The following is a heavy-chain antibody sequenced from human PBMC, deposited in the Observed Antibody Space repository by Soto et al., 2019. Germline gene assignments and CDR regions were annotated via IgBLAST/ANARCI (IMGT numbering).Heavy chain of an antibody. D-gene: IGHD2-2*01. V-gene: IGHV3-30*18. CDR1: GFSFSSFV. CDR2: ISSDGSEK. J-gene: IGHJ6*04. CDR3: AKDHVVVIPVGTRAYGMEV. Sequence: PGWSLRLSCEASGFSFSSFVMHLVHQAPGKGLEWVALISSDGSEKYYADSVKGRFTISRDNSKNTLYLQMNRLRAEDTAFYYCAKDHVVVIPVGTRAYGMEVWGEGTTVTVSS.